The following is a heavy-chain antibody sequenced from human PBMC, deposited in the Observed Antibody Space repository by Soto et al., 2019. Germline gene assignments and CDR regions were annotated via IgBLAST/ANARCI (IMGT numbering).Heavy chain of an antibody. CDR1: GGSISSGGYY. V-gene: IGHV4-31*03. J-gene: IGHJ4*02. CDR2: IYYRGST. D-gene: IGHD2-2*01. CDR3: ARSSTSANYFDY. Sequence: QVQLQESGPGLVKPSQTLSLTCTVSGGSISSGGYYWSWIRQHPGKGLEWIGYIYYRGSTYYNPSLESRVTISVDTSKNQFSLKLSSVTAADTAVYYCARSSTSANYFDYWGQGTLVTVSS.